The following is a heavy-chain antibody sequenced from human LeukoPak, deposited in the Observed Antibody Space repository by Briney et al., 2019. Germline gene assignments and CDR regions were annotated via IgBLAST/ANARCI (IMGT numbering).Heavy chain of an antibody. CDR3: ARDLSLWEANFDY. J-gene: IGHJ4*02. D-gene: IGHD3-16*02. CDR1: GYTFTSYG. CDR2: IIPILGIA. V-gene: IGHV1-69*04. Sequence: SVKVSCKASGYTFTSYGISWVRQAPGQGLEWMGRIIPILGIANYAQKFQGRVTITADKSTSTAYMELSSLRSEDTAVYYCARDLSLWEANFDYWGQGTLVTVSS.